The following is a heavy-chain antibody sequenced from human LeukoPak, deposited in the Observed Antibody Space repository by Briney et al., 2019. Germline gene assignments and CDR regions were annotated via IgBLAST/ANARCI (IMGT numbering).Heavy chain of an antibody. J-gene: IGHJ4*02. D-gene: IGHD6-19*01. CDR3: AKERLLAGADY. CDR2: ISSSGSTI. CDR1: GFTFGDYY. V-gene: IGHV3-11*01. Sequence: GGSLRLSCAASGFTFGDYYMSWTRQAPGKGLEWVSYISSSGSTIYYADSVKGRFTISRDNAKNSLYLQMNSLRAEDTAVYYCAKERLLAGADYWGQGTLVTVSS.